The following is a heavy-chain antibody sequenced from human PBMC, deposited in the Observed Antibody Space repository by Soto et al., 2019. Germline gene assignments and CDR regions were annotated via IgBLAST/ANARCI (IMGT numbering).Heavy chain of an antibody. CDR1: GGSISSYY. J-gene: IGHJ6*02. V-gene: IGHV4-59*01. D-gene: IGHD5-18*01. CDR2: IYYSGST. Sequence: SETLALTCTVSGGSISSYYWRWVRQPPGKGLEWIGYIYYSGSTNYNPSLKSRVTISVDTSKNQFSLKLSSVTAADTAVYYCARVRGYSYGWAPYYYGMDVWGQGTTVTVSS. CDR3: ARVRGYSYGWAPYYYGMDV.